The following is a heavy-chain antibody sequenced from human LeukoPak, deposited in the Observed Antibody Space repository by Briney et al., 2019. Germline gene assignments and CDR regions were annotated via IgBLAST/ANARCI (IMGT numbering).Heavy chain of an antibody. CDR2: IWPDDSDT. Sequence: GESLKISCKGSGYNFTTYWIAWVRQMPEKGLEWMGMIWPDDSDTRYGPSFQGQVTFSVDKSSNTAYLQWSSLKASDSAMYYCARQYDVVPFDSWGQETLVTVSS. J-gene: IGHJ4*02. V-gene: IGHV5-51*01. D-gene: IGHD2-21*01. CDR3: ARQYDVVPFDS. CDR1: GYNFTTYW.